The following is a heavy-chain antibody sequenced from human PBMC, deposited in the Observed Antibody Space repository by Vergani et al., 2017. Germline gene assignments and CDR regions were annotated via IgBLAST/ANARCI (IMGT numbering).Heavy chain of an antibody. J-gene: IGHJ6*03. D-gene: IGHD1-26*01. V-gene: IGHV3-33*01. CDR2: IWYDGSNK. CDR3: ARDPSIVGATTTDYYYYYYMDV. Sequence: QVQLVESGGGVVQPGRSLRLSCAASGFTFSSYGMHWVRQAPGKGLEWVAVIWYDGSNKYYADSVKGRFTISRDNSKNTLYLQMNSLRAEDTAVYYCARDPSIVGATTTDYYYYYYMDVWGKGTTVTVSS. CDR1: GFTFSSYG.